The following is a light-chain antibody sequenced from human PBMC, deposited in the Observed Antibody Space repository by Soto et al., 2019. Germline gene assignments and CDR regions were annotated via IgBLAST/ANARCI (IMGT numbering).Light chain of an antibody. CDR1: QSISSW. Sequence: DIQMTQSPSTLSASVGDRVTITCRASQSISSWLAWYQQKPGKAPKLLIYDASSLESGVPSRFSGSGFGTEFTLTISSLQPDDFATYYCQQYNTYSPERTFGQGTKVDIK. J-gene: IGKJ1*01. CDR3: QQYNTYSPERT. V-gene: IGKV1-5*01. CDR2: DAS.